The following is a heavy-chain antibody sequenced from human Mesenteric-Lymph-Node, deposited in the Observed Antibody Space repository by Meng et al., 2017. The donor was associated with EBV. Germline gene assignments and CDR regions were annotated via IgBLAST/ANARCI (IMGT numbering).Heavy chain of an antibody. D-gene: IGHD2-8*01. V-gene: IGHV4-39*01. CDR2: NHYSGGT. CDR1: CGSIMVISSY. Sequence: QRPLQALGPGGLRPCAAPPLTFSISCGSIMVISSYLGWTLQPTGKGVEWVGSNHYSGGTFYNPSLKSRVTISLDTSKDQLSLKLNSVTATDTAVYYCARHGGGYPVYFGYWGQGTLVTVSS. CDR3: ARHGGGYPVYFGY. J-gene: IGHJ4*02.